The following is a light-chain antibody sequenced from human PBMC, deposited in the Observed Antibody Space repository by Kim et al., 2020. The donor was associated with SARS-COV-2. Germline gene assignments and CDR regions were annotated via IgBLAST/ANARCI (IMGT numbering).Light chain of an antibody. J-gene: IGLJ1*01. V-gene: IGLV2-14*03. Sequence: QSITISCTGTTSDIGTYTYVSWYQQHPDRAPKVMIYDVTKRPSGVSNRFSGSKSAGTASLTISGLQAEDEADYYCSSYTTSNTYVFGTGTKVTVL. CDR2: DVT. CDR1: TSDIGTYTY. CDR3: SSYTTSNTYV.